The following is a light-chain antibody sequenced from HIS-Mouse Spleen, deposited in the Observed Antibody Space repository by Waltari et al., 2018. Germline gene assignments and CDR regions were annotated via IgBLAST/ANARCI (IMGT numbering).Light chain of an antibody. V-gene: IGLV3-25*03. Sequence: SYELTQPPSVSVSPGQTARITCSRDALPQQYAFWYQQKPGQSPILVIYKDSERPSGILERFSGSSSGTTVTLTISGVQAEDEADYYCQSADSSGTWVFGGGTKLTVL. J-gene: IGLJ3*02. CDR1: ALPQQY. CDR3: QSADSSGTWV. CDR2: KDS.